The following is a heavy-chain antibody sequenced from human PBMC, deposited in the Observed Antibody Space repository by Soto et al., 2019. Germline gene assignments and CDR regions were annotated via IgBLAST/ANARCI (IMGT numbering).Heavy chain of an antibody. Sequence: SETLSLTCAVYGGSFSGYYWTWIRQPPGTGLEWIGEINHSGSTYCNPSLKSRLTISVDTSKNHFSLKLSSVTAADTAVYYCARGGRDAYEFDYWGPGTLVTVSS. V-gene: IGHV4-34*01. CDR3: ARGGRDAYEFDY. D-gene: IGHD5-12*01. CDR1: GGSFSGYY. CDR2: INHSGST. J-gene: IGHJ4*02.